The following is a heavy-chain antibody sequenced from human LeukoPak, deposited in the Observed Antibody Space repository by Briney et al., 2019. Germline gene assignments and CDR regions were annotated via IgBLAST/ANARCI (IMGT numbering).Heavy chain of an antibody. V-gene: IGHV1-8*01. CDR3: ARALPHRRLMDTTMEQHWFDP. CDR2: MNTNSGNT. D-gene: IGHD5-18*01. J-gene: IGHJ5*02. CDR1: GYSFTRYD. Sequence: ASVKVSCKASGYSFTRYDINWVRQAPGQGLEWMGWMNTNSGNTDYAQKFQGRVTMTRDMSTSTVYMELSSLRSEDTAMYYCARALPHRRLMDTTMEQHWFDPWGQGTLVTVSS.